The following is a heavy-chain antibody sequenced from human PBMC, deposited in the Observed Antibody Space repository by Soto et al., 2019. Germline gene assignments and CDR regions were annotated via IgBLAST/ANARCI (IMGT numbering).Heavy chain of an antibody. J-gene: IGHJ4*02. Sequence: EVQLVESGGGLVQPGGSLRLSCAASGFTFRNHWMHWVRQAPGKGLVWVSRIKSDGSSTSYADSVKGRFTISRDNAKNTLYLQMNSLRIEDTAVYYCGITPRYWGQGTLVTVSS. V-gene: IGHV3-74*01. CDR2: IKSDGSST. D-gene: IGHD3-16*01. CDR3: GITPRY. CDR1: GFTFRNHW.